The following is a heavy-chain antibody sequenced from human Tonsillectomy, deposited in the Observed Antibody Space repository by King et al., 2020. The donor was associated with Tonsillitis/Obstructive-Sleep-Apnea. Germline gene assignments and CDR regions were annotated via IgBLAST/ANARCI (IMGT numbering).Heavy chain of an antibody. D-gene: IGHD5-18*01. CDR3: AKAGGYSYGPFDY. Sequence: VQLVESGGGVVQPGRSLRLSCAASGFIFSSYGMHWVRQAPGKGLEWVAVISFDGSSKYYADSVKGRFTISRDNSKNTLYPQMNSLRAEDTAVYYCAKAGGYSYGPFDYWGQGTLVTVSS. CDR2: ISFDGSSK. CDR1: GFIFSSYG. V-gene: IGHV3-30*18. J-gene: IGHJ4*02.